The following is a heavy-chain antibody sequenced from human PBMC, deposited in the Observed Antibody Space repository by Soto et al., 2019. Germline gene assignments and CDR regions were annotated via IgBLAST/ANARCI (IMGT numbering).Heavy chain of an antibody. V-gene: IGHV4-39*01. CDR3: ARSPVPPQTWLGPIDY. CDR1: GGSISSSSYY. J-gene: IGHJ4*02. Sequence: QLQLQESGPGLVKPSETLSLTCTVSGGSISSSSYYWGWIRQPPGKGLEWIGSIYYSGSTYYNPSLKSRVTISVDTSKNQFSLKLSSVTAADTAVYYCARSPVPPQTWLGPIDYWGQGTLVTVSS. D-gene: IGHD6-19*01. CDR2: IYYSGST.